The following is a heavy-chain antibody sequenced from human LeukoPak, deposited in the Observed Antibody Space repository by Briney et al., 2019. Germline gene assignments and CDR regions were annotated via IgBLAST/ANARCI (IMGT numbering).Heavy chain of an antibody. CDR2: MNPNSGGT. J-gene: IGHJ5*02. D-gene: IGHD3-10*01. CDR1: VYPFTDYY. CDR3: ARDRYRLPDYGYWFDP. V-gene: IGHV1-2*02. Sequence: SVKLSCKSSVYPFTDYYMHCVREPPGQALEGMGGMNPNSGGTNYAQKFQGRVTMTRGTSISTAYMELSRLRSDDTAVYYCARDRYRLPDYGYWFDPWGQGTLVTVSS.